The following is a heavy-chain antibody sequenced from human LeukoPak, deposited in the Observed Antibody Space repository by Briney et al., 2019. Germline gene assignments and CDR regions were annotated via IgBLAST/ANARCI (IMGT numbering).Heavy chain of an antibody. CDR3: AKEGTGIHFDY. J-gene: IGHJ4*02. CDR1: GFTFSSNA. Sequence: GRSLRLSCAASGFTFSSNAIHWVRQAPGKGLEWVAEISYDGGNTYYADSVKGRFTISRDNSKNTLYLQMNSLRAEDTAVYSCAKEGTGIHFDYWGQGTLVTVSS. CDR2: ISYDGGNT. D-gene: IGHD1-1*01. V-gene: IGHV3-30-3*01.